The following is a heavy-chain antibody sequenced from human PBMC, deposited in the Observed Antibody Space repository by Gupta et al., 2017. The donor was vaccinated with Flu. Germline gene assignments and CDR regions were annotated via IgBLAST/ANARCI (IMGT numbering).Heavy chain of an antibody. CDR2: MNPNSGNT. CDR3: ASVGDVWSGYYYYGMDV. V-gene: IGHV1-8*01. Sequence: INWVRQATGQGLEWMGWMNPNSGNTGYAQKFQGRVTMTRNTSISTAYMELSSLRSEDTAVYYCASVGDVWSGYYYYGMDVWCHGTTVTVSS. D-gene: IGHD3-3*01. J-gene: IGHJ6*02.